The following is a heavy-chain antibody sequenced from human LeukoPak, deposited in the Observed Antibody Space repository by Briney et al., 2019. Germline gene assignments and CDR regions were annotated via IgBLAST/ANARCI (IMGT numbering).Heavy chain of an antibody. D-gene: IGHD6-19*01. Sequence: GGSLRLSCAASGFIVSSNYMNWVRQAPGKGLEWVSVIYTGGNTYYADSVKGRFTISRDNSKNTLYLQMHSLRAEDTAVYYCASPSSGQSFDIWGQGTMVTVSS. CDR1: GFIVSSNY. V-gene: IGHV3-53*01. CDR2: IYTGGNT. CDR3: ASPSSGQSFDI. J-gene: IGHJ3*02.